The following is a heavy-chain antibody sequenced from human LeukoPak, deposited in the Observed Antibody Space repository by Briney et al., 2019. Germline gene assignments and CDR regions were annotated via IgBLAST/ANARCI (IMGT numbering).Heavy chain of an antibody. V-gene: IGHV4-59*12. D-gene: IGHD2-2*01. CDR2: KYYSGSA. Sequence: SETLSLTCTVSGGSISSYYWSWIRQPPGKGLEWIGYKYYSGSAKYNPSLKSRLTISLDTSKNRFSLQLSSVTAADTAMYYCATPYCSSLSCLDVFNIWGQGTMVTVSS. CDR3: ATPYCSSLSCLDVFNI. CDR1: GGSISSYY. J-gene: IGHJ3*02.